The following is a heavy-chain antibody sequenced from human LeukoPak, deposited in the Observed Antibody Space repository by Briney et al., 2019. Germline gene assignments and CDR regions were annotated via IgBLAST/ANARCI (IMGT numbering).Heavy chain of an antibody. V-gene: IGHV4-59*01. CDR3: ARYHCDSTGCPGFDY. Sequence: PSETLSLTCTVSGGSISSYYWSWIRQPPGKGLEWIGYIYYSGSTNSNPSLKSRVTISVDTSKNQFSLRLSSVTAADTAVYYCARYHCDSTGCPGFDYWGQGTLVTVSS. D-gene: IGHD2-2*01. CDR2: IYYSGST. J-gene: IGHJ4*02. CDR1: GGSISSYY.